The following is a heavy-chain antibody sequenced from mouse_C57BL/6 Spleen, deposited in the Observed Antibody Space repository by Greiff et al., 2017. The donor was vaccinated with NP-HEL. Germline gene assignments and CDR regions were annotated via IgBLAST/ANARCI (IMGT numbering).Heavy chain of an antibody. J-gene: IGHJ2*01. D-gene: IGHD4-1*01. V-gene: IGHV1-50*01. CDR3: AIRDWENYFDY. CDR2: IDPSDSYT. Sequence: QVQLKQPGAELVKPGASVKLSCKASGYTFTSYWMQWVKQRPGQGLEWIGEIDPSDSYTNYNQKFKGKATLTVDTSSSTAYMQLSSLTSEDSAVYYCAIRDWENYFDYWGQGTTLTVSS. CDR1: GYTFTSYW.